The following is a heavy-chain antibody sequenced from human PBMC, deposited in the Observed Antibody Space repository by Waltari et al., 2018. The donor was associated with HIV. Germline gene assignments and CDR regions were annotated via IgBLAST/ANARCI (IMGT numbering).Heavy chain of an antibody. Sequence: QVQLQESGPGLVKPSQTLSLTCTVSGGSISSGSYYWSWIRQPAGKGLVWIGRIYTPGTTNYTPSLYRRVTRSVDTSKNQFSLKLSSVTAADTAVYYCARDKDGCSGGSCYYYYYGMDVWGQGTTVTVSS. CDR2: IYTPGTT. J-gene: IGHJ6*02. CDR3: ARDKDGCSGGSCYYYYYGMDV. V-gene: IGHV4-61*02. D-gene: IGHD2-15*01. CDR1: GGSISSGSYY.